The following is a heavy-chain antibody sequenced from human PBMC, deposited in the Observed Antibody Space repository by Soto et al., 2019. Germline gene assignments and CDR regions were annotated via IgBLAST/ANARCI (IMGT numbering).Heavy chain of an antibody. D-gene: IGHD5-18*01. V-gene: IGHV3-11*01. Sequence: GGSLRLSCAASGFVFSDYYMTWIRQAPGQGPEWLSSISSRGTSISYADSVKGRFTISRDNIENSLFLNMNGLRAEDTAVYYCARSWGYSSYLVFWGQGTLVTVSS. J-gene: IGHJ4*02. CDR3: ARSWGYSSYLVF. CDR1: GFVFSDYY. CDR2: ISSRGTSI.